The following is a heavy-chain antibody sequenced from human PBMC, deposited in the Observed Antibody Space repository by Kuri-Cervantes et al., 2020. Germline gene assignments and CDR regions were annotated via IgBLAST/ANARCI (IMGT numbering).Heavy chain of an antibody. CDR1: GYTFTSYA. D-gene: IGHD3-10*01. J-gene: IGHJ4*02. CDR3: ARAVFGFGELWGNFDY. Sequence: ASVKVSCKASGYTFTSYAMNWVRQAPGQGLEWMGWINTNTGNPTYAQGFTGRFVFSLDTSVSTAYLQISSLKAEDTAVYYCARAVFGFGELWGNFDYWGQGTLVTVSS. CDR2: INTNTGNP. V-gene: IGHV7-4-1*02.